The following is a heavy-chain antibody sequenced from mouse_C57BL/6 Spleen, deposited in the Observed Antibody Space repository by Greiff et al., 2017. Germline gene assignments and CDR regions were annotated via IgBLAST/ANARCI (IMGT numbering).Heavy chain of an antibody. CDR1: GYTFTNYW. V-gene: IGHV1-72*01. J-gene: IGHJ2*01. Sequence: QVQLQQPGAELVKPGASVKLSCKASGYTFTNYWMHWVKQRPGRGLEWIGRIDPNSGGTTYNEKFKSKATLTVDKPSSTAYMQLSNLTSENSAVYYFARECCNSYSSVYGNFDYWGQGTTLTVSS. D-gene: IGHD1-1*01. CDR2: IDPNSGGT. CDR3: ARECCNSYSSVYGNFDY.